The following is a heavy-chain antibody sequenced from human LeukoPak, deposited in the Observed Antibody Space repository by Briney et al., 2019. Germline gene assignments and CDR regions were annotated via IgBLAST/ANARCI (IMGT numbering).Heavy chain of an antibody. J-gene: IGHJ4*02. CDR2: IYYSGST. CDR1: GGSISSYY. V-gene: IGHV4-59*08. D-gene: IGHD3-10*01. Sequence: PSETLSLTCTVSGGSISSYYWSWIRQPPGKGLEWIGYIYYSGSTNYNPSLKSRVTISVDTSKNQFSLKLSSVTAADTAVYYCVRRLFGEPRVDYWGQGTLVTVSA. CDR3: VRRLFGEPRVDY.